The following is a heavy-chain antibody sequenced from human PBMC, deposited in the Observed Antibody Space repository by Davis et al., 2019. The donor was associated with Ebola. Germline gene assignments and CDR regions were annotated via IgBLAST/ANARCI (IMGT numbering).Heavy chain of an antibody. J-gene: IGHJ4*02. CDR3: AREGILDSSGYYYGLISY. CDR1: GFTFSSYA. CDR2: ISYDGSNK. D-gene: IGHD3-22*01. V-gene: IGHV3-30-3*01. Sequence: GESLKISCAASGFTFSSYAMHWVRQAPGKGLEWVAVISYDGSNKYYADSVKGRFTISRDNSKNTLYLQMNSLRAEDTAVYYCAREGILDSSGYYYGLISYWGQGSLVSVSS.